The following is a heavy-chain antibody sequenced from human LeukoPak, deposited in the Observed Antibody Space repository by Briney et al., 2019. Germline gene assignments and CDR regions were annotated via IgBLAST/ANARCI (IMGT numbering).Heavy chain of an antibody. D-gene: IGHD6-13*01. J-gene: IGHJ6*02. V-gene: IGHV4-4*02. CDR3: ARESPIAAAGISSRGYYYGMDV. CDR1: GGSISSSNW. Sequence: SGTLSLTCAVSGGSISSSNWWSWVRQPPGKGLEWIGEIYHSGSTNYNPSLKSRVTISVDKSKNQFSLQLNSVTPEDTAAYYCARESPIAAAGISSRGYYYGMDVWGQGTTVTVSS. CDR2: IYHSGST.